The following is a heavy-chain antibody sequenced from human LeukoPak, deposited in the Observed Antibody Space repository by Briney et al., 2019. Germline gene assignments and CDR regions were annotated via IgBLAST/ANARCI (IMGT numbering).Heavy chain of an antibody. CDR3: ARAKSYDSSGYFDY. V-gene: IGHV3-20*04. D-gene: IGHD3-22*01. CDR1: GFTFDDYG. CDR2: INWNGGST. J-gene: IGHJ4*02. Sequence: PGGSLRLSCAASGFTFDDYGMSWVRQAPGKGLKWVSGINWNGGSTGYADSVKGRFTISRDNAKNSLYLQMNSLRAEDTALYYCARAKSYDSSGYFDYWGQGTLVTVSA.